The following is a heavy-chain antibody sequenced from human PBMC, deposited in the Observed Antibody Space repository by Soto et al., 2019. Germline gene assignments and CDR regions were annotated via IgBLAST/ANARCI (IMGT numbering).Heavy chain of an antibody. Sequence: QVQLVQSGAEVQKPGSSVKVSCKASGGTFSSYAISWVRQAPGQGLEWMGGIIPIFGTANYAQKFQGRVTITADESTSTAYMELSSLRSEDTAVYYCARDEYSGSYYEDFHWFDPWGQGTLVTVSS. CDR2: IIPIFGTA. V-gene: IGHV1-69*01. J-gene: IGHJ5*02. CDR1: GGTFSSYA. CDR3: ARDEYSGSYYEDFHWFDP. D-gene: IGHD1-26*01.